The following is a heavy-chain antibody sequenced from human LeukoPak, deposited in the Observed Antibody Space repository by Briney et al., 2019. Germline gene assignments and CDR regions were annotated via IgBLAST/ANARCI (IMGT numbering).Heavy chain of an antibody. D-gene: IGHD3-16*01. V-gene: IGHV5-51*01. J-gene: IGHJ5*02. CDR1: GYSFTSYW. CDR2: IYPGDSDT. CDR3: ARHTIYSPGGNNWSDP. Sequence: NPGESLKISCKGSGYSFTSYWIGWVRQMPGKGLEWMGIIYPGDSDTRYSPSFQSQVTISADRSISTAYLQWSSLKASDTAIYYCARHTIYSPGGNNWSDPWGQGTLVTVSS.